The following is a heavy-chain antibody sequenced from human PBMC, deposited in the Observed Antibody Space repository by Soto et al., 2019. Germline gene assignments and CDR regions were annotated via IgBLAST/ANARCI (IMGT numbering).Heavy chain of an antibody. V-gene: IGHV1-8*01. CDR2: MNANVDAT. CDR3: AREVVDGSSLWLDP. Sequence: QVQLVQSGAEVKKPGASVKVSCKASGFTFSTNDINWVRQAPGQGLQWMGWMNANVDATDSPQEFKGRVTMTWNASISTAYMELSNLKSDDTAVYYSAREVVDGSSLWLDPWGQGTLVTVSS. D-gene: IGHD3-10*01. CDR1: GFTFSTND. J-gene: IGHJ5*02.